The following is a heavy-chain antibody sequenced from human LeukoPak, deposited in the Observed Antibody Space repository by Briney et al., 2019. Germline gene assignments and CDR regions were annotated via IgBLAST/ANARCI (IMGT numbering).Heavy chain of an antibody. Sequence: GGPLRLSCGASGVSFSYVWMNWVRQAPGKGLEWVGRIKSKNDGETTEYAAPVKGRFSISRDDSKNTLYLQMNSLKMEDTAVYYCTTLPYPDHRSGNLDYWGQGILVTVSS. J-gene: IGHJ4*02. CDR2: IKSKNDGETT. D-gene: IGHD3-3*01. V-gene: IGHV3-15*07. CDR3: TTLPYPDHRSGNLDY. CDR1: GVSFSYVW.